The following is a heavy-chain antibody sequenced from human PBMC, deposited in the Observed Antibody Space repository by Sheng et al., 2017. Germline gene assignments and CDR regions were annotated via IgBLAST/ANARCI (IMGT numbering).Heavy chain of an antibody. Sequence: EVQLVESGGGLVKPGGSLRLSCAASGFTFSSYSMNWVRQAPGKGLEWVSSISSGSSYMYYADSVKGRFTISRDNAKNSLYLQMNSLRVEDTAVYYCARDGKYPPRSSDYWGQGTLVTVSS. V-gene: IGHV3-21*01. J-gene: IGHJ4*02. CDR3: ARDGKYPPRSSDY. D-gene: IGHD1-26*01. CDR2: ISSGSSYM. CDR1: GFTFSSYS.